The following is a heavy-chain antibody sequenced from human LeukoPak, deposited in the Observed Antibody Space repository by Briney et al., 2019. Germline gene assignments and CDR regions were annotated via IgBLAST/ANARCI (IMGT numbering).Heavy chain of an antibody. CDR3: ARHFSELSWTTVTSDAFDI. V-gene: IGHV4-31*03. CDR2: IYYSGST. CDR1: GGSISSGGYY. Sequence: SETLSLTCTVSGGSISSGGYYWSWIRQHPGKGLEWIGYIYYSGSTYYNSSLKSRVTISVDTSKNQFSLKLSSVTAADTAVYYCARHFSELSWTTVTSDAFDIWGQGTMVTVSS. D-gene: IGHD4-17*01. J-gene: IGHJ3*02.